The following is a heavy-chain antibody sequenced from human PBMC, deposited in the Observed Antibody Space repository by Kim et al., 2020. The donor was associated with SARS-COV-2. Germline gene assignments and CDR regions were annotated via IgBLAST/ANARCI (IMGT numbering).Heavy chain of an antibody. V-gene: IGHV5-10-1*01. CDR3: ARHSSFEGYHNYGDLDY. Sequence: GESLKISCKGSGYSFTSYWISWVRQMPGKGLEWMGRIDPSDSYTNYSPSFQGHVTISADKSISTAYLQWSSLKASDTAMYYCARHSSFEGYHNYGDLDYWGQGTLVTVSS. J-gene: IGHJ4*02. D-gene: IGHD4-17*01. CDR1: GYSFTSYW. CDR2: IDPSDSYT.